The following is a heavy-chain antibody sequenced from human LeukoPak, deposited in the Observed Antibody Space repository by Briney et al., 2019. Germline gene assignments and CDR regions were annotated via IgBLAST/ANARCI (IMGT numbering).Heavy chain of an antibody. CDR2: IYTSGST. V-gene: IGHV4-4*07. Sequence: SETLSLTCTVSGGSISSYYWSWIRQPAGKGLEWIGRIYTSGSTNYNPSLKSRVTMSVDTSKNQLSLKLSSVTAADTAVYYCARETEAELAAAGTFDYWGQGTLVTVSS. J-gene: IGHJ4*02. CDR3: ARETEAELAAAGTFDY. D-gene: IGHD6-13*01. CDR1: GGSISSYY.